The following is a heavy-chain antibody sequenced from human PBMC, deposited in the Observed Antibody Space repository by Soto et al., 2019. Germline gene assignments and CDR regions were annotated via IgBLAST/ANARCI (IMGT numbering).Heavy chain of an antibody. V-gene: IGHV4-39*01. D-gene: IGHD3-3*01. CDR3: ARRVGYYDFWSGYSLYYYYGMDV. CDR1: GGSISSSSYY. J-gene: IGHJ6*02. Sequence: SETLSLTCTVSGGSISSSSYYWGWIRQPPGKGLEWIGSIYYSGSTYYNPSLKRRVTISVDTSKNQFSLKLSSVTAADTAVYYCARRVGYYDFWSGYSLYYYYGMDVWGQGTTVTVSS. CDR2: IYYSGST.